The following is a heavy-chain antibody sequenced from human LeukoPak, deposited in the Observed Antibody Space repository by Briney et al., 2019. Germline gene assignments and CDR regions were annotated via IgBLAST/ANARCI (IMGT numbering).Heavy chain of an antibody. J-gene: IGHJ4*02. Sequence: GGSLRLSRAASGFTFRSYSMNWVRQAPGKGLEWISYITSGSSTINYADSVQGRFTISRDNAKNSLYLQMSSLTDEDTAVYYCARGAAGMAYFDYWGQGSLVTVSS. V-gene: IGHV3-48*02. CDR3: ARGAAGMAYFDY. CDR2: ITSGSSTI. CDR1: GFTFRSYS. D-gene: IGHD6-25*01.